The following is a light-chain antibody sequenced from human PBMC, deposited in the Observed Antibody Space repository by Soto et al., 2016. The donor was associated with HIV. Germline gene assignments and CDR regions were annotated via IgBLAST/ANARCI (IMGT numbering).Light chain of an antibody. J-gene: IGLJ3*02. CDR2: KDS. Sequence: SYVLTQPPSVSVSPGQTARIPCSGDALPKQYAYWYQQKPGQAPVLVIYKDSERPSGIPERFSGSSSGTTVTLTISGVQAEDEADYYCQSADSSGTPWVFGGGTKLTVL. CDR3: QSADSSGTPWV. CDR1: ALPKQY. V-gene: IGLV3-25*03.